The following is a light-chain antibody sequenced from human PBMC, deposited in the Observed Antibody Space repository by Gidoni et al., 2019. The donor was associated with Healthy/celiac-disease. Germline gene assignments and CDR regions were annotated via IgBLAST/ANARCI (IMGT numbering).Light chain of an antibody. CDR2: EGS. V-gene: IGLV2-23*03. CDR3: CSYAGSSIFEV. CDR1: SSDVGSYNL. Sequence: QSALTQPASVSGSHGQSITISCTGTSSDVGSYNLVSWYQQHPGKAPKLMIYEGSKRPSGVSNRFSGSKSGNTASLTISGLQAEDEADYYCCSYAGSSIFEVFGGGTKLTVL. J-gene: IGLJ3*02.